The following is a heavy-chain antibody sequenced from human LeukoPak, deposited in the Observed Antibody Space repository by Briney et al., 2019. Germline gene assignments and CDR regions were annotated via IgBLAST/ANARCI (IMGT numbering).Heavy chain of an antibody. V-gene: IGHV3-66*01. J-gene: IGHJ4*02. CDR2: IYSGGST. CDR3: AVRSGSPRYFDY. CDR1: GFTVTGNY. Sequence: GGSLRLSCAASGFTVTGNYMIWVRQAPGRGLEWVSVIYSGGSTYYADSVKGRFTISRDNSKNTLYLQMNSLRAEDTAVYYCAVRSGSPRYFDYWGQGTLVTVSS. D-gene: IGHD3-10*01.